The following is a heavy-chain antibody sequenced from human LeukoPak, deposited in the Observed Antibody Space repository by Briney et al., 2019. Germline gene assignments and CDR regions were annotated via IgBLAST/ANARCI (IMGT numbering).Heavy chain of an antibody. J-gene: IGHJ4*02. CDR2: IYCTGNT. D-gene: IGHD6-6*01. CDR3: ARHPRYSSSSGAYFEY. CDR1: GGSINTYSYY. V-gene: IGHV4-39*01. Sequence: SETLSLTCTVSGGSINTYSYYWAWIRPPPGKGLEWIGSIYCTGNTYYNPSLESRVTISVDTSKNQFSLKLSSVTAADTAVYSCARHPRYSSSSGAYFEYWGQGTLFTVSS.